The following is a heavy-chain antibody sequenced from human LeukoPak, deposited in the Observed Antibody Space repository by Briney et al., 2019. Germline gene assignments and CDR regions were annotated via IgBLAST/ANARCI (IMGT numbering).Heavy chain of an antibody. CDR2: INPNNGGT. D-gene: IGHD5-12*01. CDR1: GDTFSDYY. Sequence: SVKVSCKASGDTFSDYYAHWVRQARGQGLEWIGWINPNNGGTNYAQKFQGRVTMTRDTSISTAYMELSRLRSDDTAVYYCAIRTLGLLRKGGAMDVWGKGTTVTVSS. CDR3: AIRTLGLLRKGGAMDV. J-gene: IGHJ6*03. V-gene: IGHV1-2*02.